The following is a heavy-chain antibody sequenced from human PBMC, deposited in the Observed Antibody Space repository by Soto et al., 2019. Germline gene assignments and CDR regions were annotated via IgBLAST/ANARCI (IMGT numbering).Heavy chain of an antibody. CDR1: GFSLTTYA. CDR3: AKVWFVESDGFDV. CDR2: VSASGRST. V-gene: IGHV3-23*01. D-gene: IGHD3-10*01. Sequence: EVQLLESGGGLVQRGGSLRLSCAVSGFSLTTYAMSWVRQAPGKGLEWVSEVSASGRSTTYADSVKGRFTTSKDTSKNTMSLQMNSLRVDDTAVYYCAKVWFVESDGFDVWGRGTMVRVSS. J-gene: IGHJ3*01.